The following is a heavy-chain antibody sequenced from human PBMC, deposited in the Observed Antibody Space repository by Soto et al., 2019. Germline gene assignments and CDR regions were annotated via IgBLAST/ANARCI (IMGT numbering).Heavy chain of an antibody. V-gene: IGHV4-4*02. Sequence: QVQLQESGPGLVKPSGTLSLTCAVSGGSISSSKWWSWVRQPPGKGLEWIGEIYHSGSTNYNPSLKSRVXXSXDXXKNHFSLKLTSVTAADTAGYYRATTTVVTRRDFGYWGQGTLVTVSS. CDR3: ATTTVVTRRDFGY. CDR2: IYHSGST. CDR1: GGSISSSKW. J-gene: IGHJ4*02. D-gene: IGHD2-21*02.